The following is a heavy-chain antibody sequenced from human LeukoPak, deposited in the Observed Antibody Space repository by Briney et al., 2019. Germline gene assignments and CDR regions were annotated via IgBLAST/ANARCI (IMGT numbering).Heavy chain of an antibody. Sequence: SQTLPLTCTVSGGSLSSGDYYWGWIRQPPGKGLEWIGYIYYSGSTYYNPSLKSRVTISVDTSKNQFSLKLSSVTAADTAVYYCARAYDSSGYYLYFDYWGQGTLVTVSS. CDR2: IYYSGST. J-gene: IGHJ4*02. CDR1: GGSLSSGDYY. V-gene: IGHV4-30-4*08. D-gene: IGHD3-22*01. CDR3: ARAYDSSGYYLYFDY.